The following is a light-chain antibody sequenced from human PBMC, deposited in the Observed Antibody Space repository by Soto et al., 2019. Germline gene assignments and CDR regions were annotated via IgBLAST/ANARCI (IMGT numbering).Light chain of an antibody. Sequence: DIQMTQSPSSLSASVGDRVTITCRASQNIRSYLNWYQQKPGKAPKLLIYAASSLQTGVASRFTGSGFGTDFTLTIISLQHEDVATYYCHQTYTTPPGATFGPGTKVD. CDR3: HQTYTTPPGAT. V-gene: IGKV1-39*01. CDR2: AAS. CDR1: QNIRSY. J-gene: IGKJ3*01.